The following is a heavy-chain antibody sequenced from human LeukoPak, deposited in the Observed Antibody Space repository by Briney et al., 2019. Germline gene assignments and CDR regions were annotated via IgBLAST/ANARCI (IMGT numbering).Heavy chain of an antibody. V-gene: IGHV1-18*01. CDR3: ARDQYYDSKGWFDP. J-gene: IGHJ5*02. CDR2: IHTYNGHT. Sequence: ASVKVSCKSSGYTFNSYGITWVRQAPGQGLEWMGWIHTYNGHTNYAQKLQGRVTMTTDTSTSTAYMELRSLRSDDAAVYYCARDQYYDSKGWFDPWGQGTLVTVSS. D-gene: IGHD3-22*01. CDR1: GYTFNSYG.